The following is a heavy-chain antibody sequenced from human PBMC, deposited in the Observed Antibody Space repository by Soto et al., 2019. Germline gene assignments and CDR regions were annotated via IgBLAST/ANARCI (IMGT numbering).Heavy chain of an antibody. D-gene: IGHD6-13*01. V-gene: IGHV4-59*08. CDR1: GGSISSYY. J-gene: IGHJ5*02. Sequence: PSETLSLTCTVSGGSISSYYWSWIRQPPGKGLEWIGYIYYSGSTNYNPSLKSRVTISVDTSKNQFSLKLSSVTAADTAVYYCARLDSDYRSSWPNWFDPWGQGTLVTVSS. CDR3: ARLDSDYRSSWPNWFDP. CDR2: IYYSGST.